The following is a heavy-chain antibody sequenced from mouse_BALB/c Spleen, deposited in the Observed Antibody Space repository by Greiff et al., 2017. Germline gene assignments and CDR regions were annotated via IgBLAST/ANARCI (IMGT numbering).Heavy chain of an antibody. CDR3: AREITSYWYFDV. J-gene: IGHJ1*01. V-gene: IGHV1-4*01. CDR1: GYTFTSYT. D-gene: IGHD2-4*01. Sequence: QVQLQQSGAELARPGASVKMSCKASGYTFTSYTMHWVKQRPGQGLEWIGYINPSSGYTNYNQKFKDKATLTAYKSSSTAYMQLSSLTSEDSAVYYCAREITSYWYFDVWGAGTTVTVSS. CDR2: INPSSGYT.